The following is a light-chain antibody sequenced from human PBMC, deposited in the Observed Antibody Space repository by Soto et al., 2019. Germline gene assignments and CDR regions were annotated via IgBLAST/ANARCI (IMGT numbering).Light chain of an antibody. Sequence: SVLTQPASVSGSPGQSITISCTGTTSDVGRYNYVSWHQQHPGKAPKLLIFDVSNRPSGVSDRFSGSKSGNTASPTISGLQAEDEADYYCNSYTTGTTWVFGGGTKLTVL. CDR2: DVS. CDR1: TSDVGRYNY. V-gene: IGLV2-14*01. CDR3: NSYTTGTTWV. J-gene: IGLJ3*02.